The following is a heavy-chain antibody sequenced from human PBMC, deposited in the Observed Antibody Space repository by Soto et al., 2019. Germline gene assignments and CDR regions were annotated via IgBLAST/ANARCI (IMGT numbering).Heavy chain of an antibody. CDR1: GVSISSGGYS. CDR3: ASRYCSGGSCYSDY. V-gene: IGHV4-30-2*01. CDR2: IYHSGST. J-gene: IGHJ4*02. D-gene: IGHD2-15*01. Sequence: QLQLQESGSGLVKPSQTLSLTCAVSGVSISSGGYSWSWIRQPPGKGLEWIGYIYHSGSTYYNPSLKSRVTTSVDRSKNQFSLKLSSVTAADTAVSYCASRYCSGGSCYSDYCGQGTLVTVSS.